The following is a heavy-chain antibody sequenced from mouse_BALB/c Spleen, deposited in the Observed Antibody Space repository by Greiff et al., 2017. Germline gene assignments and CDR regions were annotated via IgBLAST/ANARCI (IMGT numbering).Heavy chain of an antibody. D-gene: IGHD2-2*01. CDR1: GFNIKDYY. CDR2: IDPENGDT. CDR3: NDGYSYAMDY. J-gene: IGHJ4*01. V-gene: IGHV14-4*02. Sequence: EVQLQQSGAELVRSGASVKLSCTASGFNIKDYYMHWVKQRPEQGLEWIGWIDPENGDTEYAPKFQGKATMTADTSSNTAYLQLSSLTSEDTAVYYSNDGYSYAMDYWGQGTSVTVSS.